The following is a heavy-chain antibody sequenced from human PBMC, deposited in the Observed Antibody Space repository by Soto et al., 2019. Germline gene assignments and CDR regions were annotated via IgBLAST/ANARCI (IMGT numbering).Heavy chain of an antibody. CDR1: GGSISSYY. J-gene: IGHJ4*02. CDR2: IYYSGSA. CDR3: ARLQSSSWIDY. D-gene: IGHD6-13*01. Sequence: SETLSLTCTVSGGSISSYYWSWNRQPPGKGLEWIGHIYYSGSANYSPSRKSRVTISVDTSRNQFSLKLSSVTAADTAVYYCARLQSSSWIDYWGQGTLVTVS. V-gene: IGHV4-59*01.